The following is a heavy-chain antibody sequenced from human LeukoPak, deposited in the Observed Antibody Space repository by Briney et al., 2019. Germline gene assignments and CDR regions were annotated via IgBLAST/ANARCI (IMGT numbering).Heavy chain of an antibody. Sequence: PGGSLRLSCAASGFTFSSYGMHWVRQAPGKGLEWVAVIWYDGSNKYYADSVKGRFTISRDNSKNTLYLQMNSLRAEDTAVYYCARGAKYCSGGSCYSPNYYYYGMDVWGQGTTVTVSS. J-gene: IGHJ6*02. V-gene: IGHV3-33*01. CDR3: ARGAKYCSGGSCYSPNYYYYGMDV. CDR2: IWYDGSNK. D-gene: IGHD2-15*01. CDR1: GFTFSSYG.